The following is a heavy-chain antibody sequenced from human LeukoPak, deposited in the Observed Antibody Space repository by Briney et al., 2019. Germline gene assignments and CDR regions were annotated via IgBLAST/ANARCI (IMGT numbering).Heavy chain of an antibody. Sequence: GESLKISCKGSGYSFTSYWIGWVRQVPGKGLEWMGIIYPGDSDTRYSPSFQGQVTISADKSISTAYLQWSSLKASDTAMYYCARENEYSSSAVDYWGQGTLVTVSS. CDR3: ARENEYSSSAVDY. CDR1: GYSFTSYW. J-gene: IGHJ4*02. D-gene: IGHD6-6*01. CDR2: IYPGDSDT. V-gene: IGHV5-51*01.